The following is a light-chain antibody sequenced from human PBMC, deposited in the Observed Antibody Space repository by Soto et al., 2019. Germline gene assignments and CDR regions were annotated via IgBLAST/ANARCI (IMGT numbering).Light chain of an antibody. J-gene: IGLJ1*01. CDR1: SSDVGGFNY. V-gene: IGLV2-14*01. CDR3: SSYTSSSTLYV. Sequence: QSVLTQPASVSGSPGQSLTISCTGTSSDVGGFNYVSWYQQHPGKAPKLMIYDVTNRPSGVSNRFSGSKSGNTASLTISGLQAEDEADYYCSSYTSSSTLYVFGTGTKSPS. CDR2: DVT.